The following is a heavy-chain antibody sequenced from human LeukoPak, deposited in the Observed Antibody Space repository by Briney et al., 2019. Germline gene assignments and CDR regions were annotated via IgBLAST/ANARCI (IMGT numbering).Heavy chain of an antibody. V-gene: IGHV3-23*01. CDR3: AKMWFGELLNNWLDP. J-gene: IGHJ5*02. CDR2: ISGSGGST. D-gene: IGHD3-10*01. CDR1: GFTFSSYA. Sequence: YPGGSLRLSCAASGFTFSSYAMSWVRQAPGKGLEWVSAISGSGGSTYYADSVKGRFTISRDNSKNTLYLQMNSLRAEDTAVYYCAKMWFGELLNNWLDPWGQGTLVTVSS.